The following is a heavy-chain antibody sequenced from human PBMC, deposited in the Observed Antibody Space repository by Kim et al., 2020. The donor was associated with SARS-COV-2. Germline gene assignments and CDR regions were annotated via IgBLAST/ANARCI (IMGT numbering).Heavy chain of an antibody. J-gene: IGHJ4*02. D-gene: IGHD6-19*01. CDR3: AEDHPSKQWLDQGSSDY. Sequence: VKCRFTISRDNSKNTLYLQMNSLRAEDTAVYYCAEDHPSKQWLDQGSSDYWGQGTLVTVSS. V-gene: IGHV3-23*01.